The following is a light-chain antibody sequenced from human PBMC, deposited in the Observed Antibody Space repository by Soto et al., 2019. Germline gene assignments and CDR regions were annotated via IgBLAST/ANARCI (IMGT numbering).Light chain of an antibody. Sequence: QSVLTQPASVSGSPGQSITISCTGTSSDVGGYNYVSWYQQHPGKAPKLMIYDVSNRPSGVSNRFSGSKSGNTASLTISGLQAEDEADYYCGSYTSSNSLSFGGGTKLTVL. V-gene: IGLV2-14*01. CDR3: GSYTSSNSLS. J-gene: IGLJ2*01. CDR1: SSDVGGYNY. CDR2: DVS.